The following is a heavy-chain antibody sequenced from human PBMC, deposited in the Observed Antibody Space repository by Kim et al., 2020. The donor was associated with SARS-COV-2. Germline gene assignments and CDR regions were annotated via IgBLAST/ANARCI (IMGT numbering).Heavy chain of an antibody. CDR1: GFPFSNVW. D-gene: IGHD6-13*01. V-gene: IGHV3-15*01. CDR3: TTLISAAGRGY. Sequence: GGSLRLSCAASGFPFSNVWMSWVRQAPGRGLEWVGRIKSKTDGEYTDYAAPVKGRFTMSRDDSKNTLHLQMNSRETEATGVYYCTTLISAAGRGYWGQGTLVTVSS. CDR2: IKSKTDGEYT. J-gene: IGHJ4*02.